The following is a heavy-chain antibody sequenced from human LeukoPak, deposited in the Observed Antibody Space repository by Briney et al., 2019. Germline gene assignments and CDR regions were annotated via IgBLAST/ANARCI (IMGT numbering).Heavy chain of an antibody. Sequence: PGGSLRLSCAASGFTFDDFGMNWVRQAPGKGLEWVSGLNWNGRATAYADSVKGRFTISRDNAKNSLYLQMNSLRAEDTALYYCARGSGWGGGDYFDYWGQGTLVTVSS. D-gene: IGHD6-19*01. CDR2: LNWNGRAT. CDR3: ARGSGWGGGDYFDY. V-gene: IGHV3-20*04. CDR1: GFTFDDFG. J-gene: IGHJ4*02.